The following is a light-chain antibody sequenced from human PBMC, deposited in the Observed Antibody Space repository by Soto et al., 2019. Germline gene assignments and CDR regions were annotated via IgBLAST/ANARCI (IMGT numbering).Light chain of an antibody. CDR2: GDT. CDR1: SSDIGGGYD. J-gene: IGLJ2*01. V-gene: IGLV1-40*01. Sequence: QPALTQPASVSGAPGQRVTISCTGSSSDIGGGYDVHWYQHLPGSVPKLLIYGDTNRPSGVPDRFSGSKSGTSASLAITGLQAEDEADYYCQSYDSSMSGHVVFGGGTKLTVL. CDR3: QSYDSSMSGHVV.